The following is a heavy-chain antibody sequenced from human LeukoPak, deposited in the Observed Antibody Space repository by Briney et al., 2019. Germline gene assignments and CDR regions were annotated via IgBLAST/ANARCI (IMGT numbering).Heavy chain of an antibody. CDR1: GGSISSGSFY. V-gene: IGHV4-61*02. Sequence: RSSETLSLTCTVSGGSISSGSFYWSWIRQTAGTGLEWIGRIYPSGDSQYSPSFRSRATISLDTRNQFSLKLSSVTAADTAVYFCARGYDRNGYQSRGFDYWGQGALVNVSS. CDR2: IYPSGDS. CDR3: ARGYDRNGYQSRGFDY. J-gene: IGHJ4*02. D-gene: IGHD3-22*01.